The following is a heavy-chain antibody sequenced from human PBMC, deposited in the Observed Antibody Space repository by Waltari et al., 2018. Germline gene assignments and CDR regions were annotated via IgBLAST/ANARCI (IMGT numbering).Heavy chain of an antibody. CDR3: VTTGVAGFY. J-gene: IGHJ4*02. V-gene: IGHV3-74*01. CDR2: ISMDGSIV. D-gene: IGHD6-19*01. CDR1: GFTFSHSW. Sequence: EVQLVESGGGLVQPGGSLRLCCAAYGFTFSHSWMYWVRQSPGKGLVWVSRISMDGSIVNYADSVKGRFTISRDNAKSTLFLQMNSLRVDDTALYYCVTTGVAGFYWGQGTRVTVSS.